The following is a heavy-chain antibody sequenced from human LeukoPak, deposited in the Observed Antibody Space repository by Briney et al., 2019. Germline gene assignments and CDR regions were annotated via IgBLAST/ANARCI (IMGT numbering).Heavy chain of an antibody. CDR3: AKIGVIGNWYYDL. J-gene: IGHJ2*01. V-gene: IGHV3-23*01. CDR2: ISSGSDYT. Sequence: GGSLRLSCAASGFPFSIHGMSWVRQAPRKGPEWVSSISSGSDYTYYADSVKGRFTIFRDNSRNTLYLEMTSLRAGDTAIYYCAKIGVIGNWYYDLWGRGTLVAVSS. CDR1: GFPFSIHG. D-gene: IGHD3-10*01.